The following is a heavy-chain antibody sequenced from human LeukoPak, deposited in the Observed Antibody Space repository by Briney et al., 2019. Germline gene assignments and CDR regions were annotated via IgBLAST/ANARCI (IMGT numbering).Heavy chain of an antibody. V-gene: IGHV3-72*01. D-gene: IGHD5-12*01. CDR3: ARGGYDDYYYYYYMDV. J-gene: IGHJ6*03. CDR1: GFTFSDHY. CDR2: TRNKANSYTT. Sequence: GGSLRLSCAASGFTFSDHYMDWVRQAPGKGLEWVARTRNKANSYTTEYAASVKGRFTISRDDSKNSLYMQMNSLKTEDTAVYYCARGGYDDYYYYYYMDVWGKGTTVTVSS.